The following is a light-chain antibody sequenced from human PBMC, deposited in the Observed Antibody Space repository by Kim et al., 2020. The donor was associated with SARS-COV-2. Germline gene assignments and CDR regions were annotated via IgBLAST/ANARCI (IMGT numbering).Light chain of an antibody. Sequence: EPPRARASLSCRARRSVSTIIAWYQQNPGQAPRLLINGATTRAAAIPARFSGSGSGTEFSLTISSMQYEDFSVYYCQQYNICPLYTFGQGTKLEI. CDR2: GAT. J-gene: IGKJ2*01. CDR3: QQYNICPLYT. CDR1: RSVSTI. V-gene: IGKV3-15*01.